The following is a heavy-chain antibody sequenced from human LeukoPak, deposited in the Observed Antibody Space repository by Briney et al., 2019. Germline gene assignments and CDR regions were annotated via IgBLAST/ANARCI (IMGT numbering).Heavy chain of an antibody. Sequence: GGSLRLSCAASGFTFTTYALSWVRQAPGKGLEWVSSISGSGGNTYYGDSAKGRFTVSRDNSKNTLYLQMNSLRAEDTALYYCAKGSGSSGRDYFDYWGQGTLVTVSA. CDR3: AKGSGSSGRDYFDY. D-gene: IGHD6-19*01. CDR1: GFTFTTYA. CDR2: ISGSGGNT. V-gene: IGHV3-23*01. J-gene: IGHJ4*02.